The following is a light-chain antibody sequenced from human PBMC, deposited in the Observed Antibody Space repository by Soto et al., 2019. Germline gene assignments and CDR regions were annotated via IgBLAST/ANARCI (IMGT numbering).Light chain of an antibody. V-gene: IGKV1-5*03. CDR2: RVS. CDR3: QQYHTYST. Sequence: DIQMTQSPSTLSASVGDRVTITCRASQTISPWLAWYQQKPGRAPKLLIYRVSNLETGVPSRFGGSGSGTEFTLSISSLQPDDFATYYCQQYHTYSTFGQGTKVYIK. CDR1: QTISPW. J-gene: IGKJ1*01.